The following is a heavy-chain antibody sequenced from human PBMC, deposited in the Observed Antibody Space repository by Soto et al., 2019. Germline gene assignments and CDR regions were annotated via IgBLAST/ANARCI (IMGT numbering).Heavy chain of an antibody. Sequence: PGGSLRLSCAASGFAFSSYGMHWVRQAPGKGLEWVAVISYDGSNKYYADSVKGRFTISRDNSKNTLYLQMNSLRAEDTAVYYCANSEPGAFDIWGQGTMVTVSS. V-gene: IGHV3-30*18. CDR1: GFAFSSYG. CDR3: ANSEPGAFDI. J-gene: IGHJ3*02. CDR2: ISYDGSNK.